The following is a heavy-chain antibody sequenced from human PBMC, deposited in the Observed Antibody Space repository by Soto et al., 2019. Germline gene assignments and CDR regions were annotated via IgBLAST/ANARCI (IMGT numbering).Heavy chain of an antibody. D-gene: IGHD5-12*01. CDR3: AKDKEKYSGYEYGFDY. Sequence: GGSLRLSCATSGFTFSSYWMHWVRQAPGKGLEWVAVISYDGSNKYYADSVKGRFTISRDNSKNTLYLQMNSLRAEDTAVYYCAKDKEKYSGYEYGFDYWGQGTLVTVSS. V-gene: IGHV3-30*18. CDR2: ISYDGSNK. CDR1: GFTFSSYW. J-gene: IGHJ4*02.